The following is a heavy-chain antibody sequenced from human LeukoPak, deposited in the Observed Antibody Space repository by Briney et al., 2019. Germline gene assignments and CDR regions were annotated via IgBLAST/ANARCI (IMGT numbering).Heavy chain of an antibody. CDR3: ARVNTLGVPSP. J-gene: IGHJ5*02. Sequence: SETLSLTCTVSGGSISSSDYYWGWIRQPPGKGLEWIASIYYSGTTHYNPSHQSRVTMSVDTSKNQFSLKLSSETAADTAVYYCARVNTLGVPSPWGQGILVTVSS. D-gene: IGHD3-16*01. CDR1: GGSISSSDYY. V-gene: IGHV4-39*01. CDR2: IYYSGTT.